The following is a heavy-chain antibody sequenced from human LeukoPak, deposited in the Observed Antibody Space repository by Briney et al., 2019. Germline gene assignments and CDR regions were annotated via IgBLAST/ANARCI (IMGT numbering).Heavy chain of an antibody. J-gene: IGHJ4*02. V-gene: IGHV3-66*01. CDR2: IYSGGST. CDR1: GLTVSSNY. D-gene: IGHD3-10*01. Sequence: GGSLRLSCAASGLTVSSNYMSWVRQAPGKGLEWVSVIYSGGSTYYADSVKGRFTISRDNSKNTLYLQMNSLRAEDTAVYYCARGTGTMVRGVIKYWGQGTLVTVSS. CDR3: ARGTGTMVRGVIKY.